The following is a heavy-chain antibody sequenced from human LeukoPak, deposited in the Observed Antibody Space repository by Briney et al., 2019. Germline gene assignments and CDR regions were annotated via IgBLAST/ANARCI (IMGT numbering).Heavy chain of an antibody. D-gene: IGHD7-27*01. CDR2: ISYGGSNT. CDR1: GFTFSTYA. Sequence: GGSLRLSCAASGFTFSTYAMHWVRQAPGKGLEWVAVISYGGSNTYYADSVKGRFTISRDNSKNTLYLQMNSLRADDTAVYYCARGLTGDSFYFDYWGQGTLVTVSS. CDR3: ARGLTGDSFYFDY. J-gene: IGHJ4*02. V-gene: IGHV3-30-3*01.